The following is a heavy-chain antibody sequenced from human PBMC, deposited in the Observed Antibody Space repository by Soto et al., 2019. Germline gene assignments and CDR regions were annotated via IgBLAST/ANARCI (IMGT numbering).Heavy chain of an antibody. D-gene: IGHD2-2*01. V-gene: IGHV3-33*05. CDR2: IQYDGSSK. CDR3: AREASTRQIHGFDI. J-gene: IGHJ3*02. Sequence: QVQVVESGGGVVQPGRSLRLSCAASGFTFSSSGMHWVRQAPGKGLEWVAFIQYDGSSKYFVDSVKGRFTISRDNSEKTVYLQVNSLRADDTAVYYCAREASTRQIHGFDIWGQGTMVNVSS. CDR1: GFTFSSSG.